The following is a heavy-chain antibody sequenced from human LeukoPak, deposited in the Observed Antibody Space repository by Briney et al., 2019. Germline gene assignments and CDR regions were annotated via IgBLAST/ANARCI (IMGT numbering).Heavy chain of an antibody. V-gene: IGHV1-2*06. J-gene: IGHJ4*02. D-gene: IGHD6-19*01. CDR1: GYTFTDYY. Sequence: ASVKVSCKASGYTFTDYYMHWVRQAPGQGLEWMGRINPNSGGTNYAQKFQGRVTMTRDTSITTAYMELSRLRSDDTAVYYCARGPGYSSVWTYWGQGTLVTVSS. CDR2: INPNSGGT. CDR3: ARGPGYSSVWTY.